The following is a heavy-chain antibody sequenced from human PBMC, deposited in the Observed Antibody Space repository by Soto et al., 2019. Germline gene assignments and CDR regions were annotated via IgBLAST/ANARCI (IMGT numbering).Heavy chain of an antibody. V-gene: IGHV6-1*01. Sequence: SPTLSLTCAISGDSVSTNSATSDWIRQSPSRGLEWLGRTYYRSNWYTDYAVSVKGRITISPDTSNNQLSLQLNSVTPDDTAVYYCARLIGDSWLDSWGQGTLVTVSS. CDR1: GDSVSTNSAT. CDR2: TYYRSNWYT. J-gene: IGHJ5*01. D-gene: IGHD2-8*01. CDR3: ARLIGDSWLDS.